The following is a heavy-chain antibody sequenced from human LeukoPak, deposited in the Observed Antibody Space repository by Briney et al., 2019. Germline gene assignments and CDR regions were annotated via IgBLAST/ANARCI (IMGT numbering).Heavy chain of an antibody. J-gene: IGHJ4*02. CDR1: GGSISSSSYY. V-gene: IGHV4-39*07. CDR3: ARRPVRYCSGGSCYPRSYFDY. D-gene: IGHD2-15*01. CDR2: IYYTGST. Sequence: SETLSLTCTVSGGSISSSSYYWGWIRQPPGKGLEWIGCIYYTGSTNYNPSLKSRVTISVDTSKNQFSLKLSSVTAADTAVYYCARRPVRYCSGGSCYPRSYFDYWGQGTLVTVSS.